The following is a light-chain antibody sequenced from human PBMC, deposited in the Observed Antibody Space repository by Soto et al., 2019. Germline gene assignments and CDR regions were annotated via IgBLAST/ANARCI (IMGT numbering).Light chain of an antibody. CDR2: KAS. J-gene: IGKJ1*01. CDR1: QSISSW. V-gene: IGKV1-5*03. CDR3: QQYRT. Sequence: DIQMTQSPSTLSASVGDRVTITCRASQSISSWLAWYQQKPGKAPKLLIYKASSLESGVPSRFSCSGSGTEFTRTISSLQPDDFATDYCQQYRTFGQGTKVEIK.